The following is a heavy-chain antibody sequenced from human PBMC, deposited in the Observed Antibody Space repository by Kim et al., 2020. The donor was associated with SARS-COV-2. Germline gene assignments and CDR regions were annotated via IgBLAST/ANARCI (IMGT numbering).Heavy chain of an antibody. V-gene: IGHV4-31*03. J-gene: IGHJ6*02. CDR2: IYYSGST. CDR3: ARGYCSSTSCYSYYYGMDV. Sequence: SETLSLTCTVSGGSISSGGYYWSWIRQHPGKGLEWIGYIYYSGSTYYNPSLKSRVTISVDTSKNQFSLKLSSVTAADTAVYYCARGYCSSTSCYSYYYGMDVWGQGTTVTVSS. CDR1: GGSISSGGYY. D-gene: IGHD2-2*01.